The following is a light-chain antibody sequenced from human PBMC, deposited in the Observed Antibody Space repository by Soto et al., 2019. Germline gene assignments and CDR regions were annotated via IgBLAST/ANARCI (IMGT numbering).Light chain of an antibody. V-gene: IGKV3-20*01. CDR3: HKYGEFVIT. CDR2: GEF. J-gene: IGKJ5*01. CDR1: HSIDSRY. Sequence: VLTQSPGTLSLSPGEGATLSCRASHSIDSRYLAWYQQKPGQAPRLLISGEFSRATGIPDRFSGSASGTDLNLTISRLAPEAFAVYDRHKYGEFVITXGPGTRLEIK.